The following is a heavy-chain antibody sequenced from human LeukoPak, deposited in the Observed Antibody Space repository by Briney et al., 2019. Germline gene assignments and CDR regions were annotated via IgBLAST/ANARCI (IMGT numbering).Heavy chain of an antibody. Sequence: SETLSLTCAVYGRSFSGYYWSWIRQPPGKGLEWIGEINHSGSTNYNPSLKSRVTISVDTSKNQFSLKLSSVTAADTAVYYCASRKGIVVVPAATLPAFDIWGQGTMVTVSS. CDR1: GRSFSGYY. V-gene: IGHV4-34*01. J-gene: IGHJ3*02. CDR3: ASRKGIVVVPAATLPAFDI. D-gene: IGHD2-2*01. CDR2: INHSGST.